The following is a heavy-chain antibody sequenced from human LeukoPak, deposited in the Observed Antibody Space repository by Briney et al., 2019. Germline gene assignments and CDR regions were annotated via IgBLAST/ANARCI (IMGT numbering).Heavy chain of an antibody. CDR3: ARWALGNSSSSLYYYYYGMDV. V-gene: IGHV4-31*03. CDR1: GGSISSGGYY. Sequence: SETLSLTCTVSGGSISSGGYYWSWIRQHPGEGLEWIGYIYYSGSTYYNPSLKSRVTISVDTSKNQFSLKLSSVTAADTAVYYCARWALGNSSSSLYYYYYGMDVWGQGTTVTVSS. D-gene: IGHD6-6*01. CDR2: IYYSGST. J-gene: IGHJ6*02.